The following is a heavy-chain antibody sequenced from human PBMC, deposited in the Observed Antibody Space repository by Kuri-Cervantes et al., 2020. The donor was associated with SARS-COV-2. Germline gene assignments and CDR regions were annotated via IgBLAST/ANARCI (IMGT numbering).Heavy chain of an antibody. J-gene: IGHJ4*02. D-gene: IGHD3-10*01. CDR3: ARDRGYGSGSYSDY. Sequence: GESLKISCAASGFTVSSNYMSWVRQAPGKGLEWVSVIYSGGSTYYADSVKGRFTISRDNSKNTLYLQMNSLRAEDTAVYYCARDRGYGSGSYSDYWGQGTL. CDR1: GFTVSSNY. CDR2: IYSGGST. V-gene: IGHV3-53*01.